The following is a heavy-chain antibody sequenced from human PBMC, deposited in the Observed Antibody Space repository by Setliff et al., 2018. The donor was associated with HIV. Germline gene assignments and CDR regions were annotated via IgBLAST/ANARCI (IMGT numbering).Heavy chain of an antibody. J-gene: IGHJ3*01. CDR1: GFLVTGYN. CDR3: VRPRVFDSFDV. Sequence: ASVMVSCKALGFLVTGYNVHWVRQAPGHGPEWLGRINPNNGGTNYAQKFQGRVTMSLDTSTSTVYLELKALTSDDTAVYYCVRPRVFDSFDVWGPGTMVT. V-gene: IGHV1-2*06. CDR2: INPNNGGT.